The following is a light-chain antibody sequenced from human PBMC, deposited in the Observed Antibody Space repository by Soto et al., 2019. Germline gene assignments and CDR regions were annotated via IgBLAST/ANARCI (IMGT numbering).Light chain of an antibody. CDR2: GAS. CDR1: HSVSSSY. J-gene: IGKJ3*01. V-gene: IGKV3-20*01. Sequence: EIVLTQSPGTLSLSPGERATLSCRASHSVSSSYLGWYQQKPGQAPRLLIYGASGRATGIPDRFSGSGSGTDFTLTISRLEPEHFAVYYCQQYGSSPPFTFGPGTKVDIK. CDR3: QQYGSSPPFT.